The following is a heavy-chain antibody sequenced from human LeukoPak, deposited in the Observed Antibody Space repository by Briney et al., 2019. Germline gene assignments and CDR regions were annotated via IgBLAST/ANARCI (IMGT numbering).Heavy chain of an antibody. V-gene: IGHV4-38-2*01. D-gene: IGHD3-22*01. J-gene: IGHJ4*02. CDR2: IYHSGSA. Sequence: SETLSLTCAVSDYSISSGYYWGWIRQPPAKGLEWIGSIYHSGSAYYSPALKSRLTIAVDTSKNQFSLKLSSVTAADTAMYYCARHMGPYYYDSSGVDYWGQGTLVTVSS. CDR1: DYSISSGYY. CDR3: ARHMGPYYYDSSGVDY.